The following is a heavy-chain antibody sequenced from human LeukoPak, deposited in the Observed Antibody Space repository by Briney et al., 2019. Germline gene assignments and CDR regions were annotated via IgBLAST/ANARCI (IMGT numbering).Heavy chain of an antibody. CDR3: ARPTAFFDF. CDR1: GDSISSGDYY. CDR2: IYYSGIT. Sequence: SETLSLTCTVSGDSISSGDYYWSWIRQPPGKDLERIGYIYYSGITYYNPSLKGRLTVSIDTSKNQFSLNLTSVTAADTAVYYCARPTAFFDFWGQGTLVTVSS. V-gene: IGHV4-30-4*01. J-gene: IGHJ4*02.